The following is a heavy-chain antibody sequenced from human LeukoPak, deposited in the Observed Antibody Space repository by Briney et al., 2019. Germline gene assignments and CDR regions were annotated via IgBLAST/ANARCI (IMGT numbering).Heavy chain of an antibody. CDR1: GGSISSGSYY. J-gene: IGHJ2*01. Sequence: SETLSLTCTVSGGSISSGSYYWSWIRQPAGKGLEWIGRIYTSGSTNYNPSLKSRVTISVDTSKNQFSLKLSSVTAADTAVYYCARTGWYFDLWGRGTLVTVSS. CDR3: ARTGWYFDL. D-gene: IGHD1-14*01. V-gene: IGHV4-61*02. CDR2: IYTSGST.